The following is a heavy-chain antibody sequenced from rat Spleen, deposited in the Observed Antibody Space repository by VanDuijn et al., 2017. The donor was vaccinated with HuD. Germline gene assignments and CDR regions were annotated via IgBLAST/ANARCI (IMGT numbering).Heavy chain of an antibody. J-gene: IGHJ1*01. CDR2: ISYDGDNT. V-gene: IGHV5-20*01. CDR1: GFPFSDHY. D-gene: IGHD1-6*01. CDR3: ARADYGLLPFDF. Sequence: EVQLVESGGGLVQPGRSLKLSCAASGFPFSDHYMAWVRQAPTKGLEWVASISYDGDNTYYRDSVKGRFTSSKDNAKSTLYLQMDSLRSEDTATYYCARADYGLLPFDFWGPGTMVTVSS.